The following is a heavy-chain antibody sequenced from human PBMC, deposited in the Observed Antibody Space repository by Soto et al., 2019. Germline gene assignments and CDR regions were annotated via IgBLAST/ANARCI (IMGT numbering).Heavy chain of an antibody. CDR3: ARGKSEEHNWFDP. CDR2: IYYSGST. CDR1: GGSISSYY. J-gene: IGHJ5*02. V-gene: IGHV4-59*01. Sequence: SETLSLTCTVSGGSISSYYWSWIRQPPGKGLEWIGYIYYSGSTNYNPSLKSRVTISVDTSKNQFSLKLSSVTAADTAVYYCARGKSEEHNWFDPWGQGTLVTVSS.